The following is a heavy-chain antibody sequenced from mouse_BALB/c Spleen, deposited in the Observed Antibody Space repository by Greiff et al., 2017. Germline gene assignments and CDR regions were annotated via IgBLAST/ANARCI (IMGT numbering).Heavy chain of an antibody. CDR1: GYTFTSYW. D-gene: IGHD2-2*01. Sequence: QVQLKESGAELAKPGASVKMSCKASGYTFTSYWMHWVKQRPGQGLEWIGYINPSTGYTEYNQKFKDKATLTADKSSSTAYMQLSSLTSEDSAVYYCARSYGYDDAMDYWGQGTSVTVSS. CDR2: INPSTGYT. J-gene: IGHJ4*01. CDR3: ARSYGYDDAMDY. V-gene: IGHV1-7*01.